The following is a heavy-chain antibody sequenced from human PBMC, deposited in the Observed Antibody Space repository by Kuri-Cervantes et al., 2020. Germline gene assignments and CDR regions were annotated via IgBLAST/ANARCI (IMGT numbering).Heavy chain of an antibody. CDR2: ISYDGSNK. J-gene: IGHJ3*02. V-gene: IGHV3-30*18. CDR1: GFTFSSYG. D-gene: IGHD1-14*01. Sequence: GESLKISCAASGFTFSSYGMHWVRQAPGKGLEWVAVISYDGSNKYYADSVEGRFTISRDNSKNTLYLQMNSLRAEDTAVYYCAKTGRTADAFDIWGQGTMVTVSS. CDR3: AKTGRTADAFDI.